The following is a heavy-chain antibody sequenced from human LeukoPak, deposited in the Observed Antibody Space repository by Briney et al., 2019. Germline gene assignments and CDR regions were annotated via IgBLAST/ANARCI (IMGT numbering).Heavy chain of an antibody. J-gene: IGHJ3*02. CDR3: ARAYYYGSGSYAFDI. V-gene: IGHV4-61*08. CDR1: GGSISSGDYY. CDR2: IYYSGST. D-gene: IGHD3-10*01. Sequence: PSETLSLTCTVSGGSISSGDYYWSWIRQPPGKGLEWIGYIYYSGSTNHNPSLKSRVTISVDTSKNQFSLKLSSVTAADTAVYYCARAYYYGSGSYAFDIWGQGTMVTVSS.